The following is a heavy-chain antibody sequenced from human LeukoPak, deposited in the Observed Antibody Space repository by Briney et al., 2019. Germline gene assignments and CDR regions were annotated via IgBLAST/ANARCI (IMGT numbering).Heavy chain of an antibody. CDR3: ARGGVSNSWYRSPDY. CDR1: GYTFTIYG. Sequence: ASVKVSCKASGYTFTIYGIRWVRQAPGQGLEWMGWISAYDGNTNYTQKFQGRVTMTTDTSTSTAHMEVKRLTSDDTAVYYCARGGVSNSWYRSPDYCGQGTLVTVSS. V-gene: IGHV1-18*01. J-gene: IGHJ4*02. D-gene: IGHD6-13*01. CDR2: ISAYDGNT.